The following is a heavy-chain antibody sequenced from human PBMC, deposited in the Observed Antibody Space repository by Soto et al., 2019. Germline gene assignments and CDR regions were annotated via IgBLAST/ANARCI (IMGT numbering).Heavy chain of an antibody. CDR2: INHSGST. Sequence: PSETLSLTCAVYGGSFSGYYWSWIRQPPGKGLEWIGEINHSGSTNYNPSLKSRVTISVDTSKNQFSLKLSSVTAADTAVYYCASGDSSSWYKRDDAFDIWGQWTMVTV. J-gene: IGHJ3*02. D-gene: IGHD6-13*01. CDR1: GGSFSGYY. V-gene: IGHV4-34*01. CDR3: ASGDSSSWYKRDDAFDI.